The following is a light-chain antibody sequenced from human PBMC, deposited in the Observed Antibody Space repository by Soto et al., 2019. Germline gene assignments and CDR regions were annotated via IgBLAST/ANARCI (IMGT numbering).Light chain of an antibody. CDR3: CSYAGSDTYVL. CDR1: SSDVGNYNY. Sequence: QSVLTQPRSVSGSPGQSVTISCTGTSSDVGNYNYVSWYQQHPGKAPKFMMYDVNKRPSGVPDRFSGSKSGNTASLTISGLQAEDEADYYCCSYAGSDTYVLFGGGTKLNVL. J-gene: IGLJ2*01. CDR2: DVN. V-gene: IGLV2-11*01.